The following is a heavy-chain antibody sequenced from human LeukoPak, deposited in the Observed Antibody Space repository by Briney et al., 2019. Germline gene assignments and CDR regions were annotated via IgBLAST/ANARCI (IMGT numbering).Heavy chain of an antibody. D-gene: IGHD3-10*01. J-gene: IGHJ3*01. CDR1: GFTFSTHW. V-gene: IGHV3-74*01. CDR2: ISGDGSLT. Sequence: PGGSLRLSCAASGFTFSTHWMYWVRQAPGRELVWVSRISGDGSLTSYADSVKGRFTISRDNAKDTLYLQMTSLRVEDTAVYSCASLLTPYHGSGGGGMDVWGQGTMVTVSS. CDR3: ASLLTPYHGSGGGGMDV.